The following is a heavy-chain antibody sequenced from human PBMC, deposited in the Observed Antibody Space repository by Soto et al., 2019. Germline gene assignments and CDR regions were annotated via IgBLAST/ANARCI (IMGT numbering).Heavy chain of an antibody. CDR2: IYWDDDK. V-gene: IGHV2-5*02. CDR1: GFSLSTSGVG. Sequence: QITLKESGPTLVKPTQTLTLTCTFSGFSLSTSGVGVGWIRQPPGKALEWLALIYWDDDKRYSPSLKSRLTITKDTSKNQVVLTMTNMDPVDTATYYCAHRLGVEMATNDFDYWGQGTLVTVSS. J-gene: IGHJ4*02. CDR3: AHRLGVEMATNDFDY. D-gene: IGHD5-12*01.